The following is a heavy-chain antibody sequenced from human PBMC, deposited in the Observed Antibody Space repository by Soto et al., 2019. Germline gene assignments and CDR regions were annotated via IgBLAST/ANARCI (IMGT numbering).Heavy chain of an antibody. D-gene: IGHD1-26*01. CDR1: Y. V-gene: IGHV4-30-4*08. Sequence: YMNWVRQPPGKGLEWIGYIYYSGSTYYNPSLKSRVTISVDTSKNQFSLKLSSVTAADTAVYYCARDRSGSYYGMDVWGQGTTVTVSS. J-gene: IGHJ6*02. CDR2: IYYSGST. CDR3: ARDRSGSYYGMDV.